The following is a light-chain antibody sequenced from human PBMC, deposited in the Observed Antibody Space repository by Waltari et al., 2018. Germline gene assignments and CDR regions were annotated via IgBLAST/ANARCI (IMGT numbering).Light chain of an antibody. J-gene: IGLJ2*01. V-gene: IGLV3-21*04. CDR3: QVWDSNTNHVI. CDR2: DDS. CDR1: NIGVKS. Sequence: SSVLTQPPSVSLTPGKTASITCGGNNIGVKSVNWYKQRPGQAPALVIYDDSARPSGITERFSVANSGTTATLTISRVEAGDGADYYCQVWDSNTNHVIFGGGTKLTVL.